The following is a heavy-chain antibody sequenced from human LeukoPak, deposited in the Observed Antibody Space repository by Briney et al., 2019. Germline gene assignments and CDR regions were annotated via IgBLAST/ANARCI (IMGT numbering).Heavy chain of an antibody. V-gene: IGHV3-72*01. D-gene: IGHD1-26*01. J-gene: IGHJ4*02. CDR2: TRNKANSYST. Sequence: PGGSLRLSCAASGFTLSDHYMDWVRQAPGKGLEWVGRTRNKANSYSTEYAASVKGRFTISRDESKNSLYLQMNSLKTEDTAVYCCGRSRAGAIDYWGQGTLVTVSS. CDR1: GFTLSDHY. CDR3: GRSRAGAIDY.